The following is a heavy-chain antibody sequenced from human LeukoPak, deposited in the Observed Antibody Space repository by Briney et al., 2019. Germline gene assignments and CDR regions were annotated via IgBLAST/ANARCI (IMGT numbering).Heavy chain of an antibody. CDR3: ARDQGAVAGPAGWFDP. CDR2: IIPISDVA. CDR1: GGTFASYA. V-gene: IGHV1-69*10. J-gene: IGHJ5*02. Sequence: SVKVSCKSSGGTFASYAFIWARQAPGQGLEWMGGIIPISDVANYAQKFLGRVTITADKSTSTVYMEMSGLRSEDTAVYYCARDQGAVAGPAGWFDPWGQGTLVTVSS. D-gene: IGHD6-19*01.